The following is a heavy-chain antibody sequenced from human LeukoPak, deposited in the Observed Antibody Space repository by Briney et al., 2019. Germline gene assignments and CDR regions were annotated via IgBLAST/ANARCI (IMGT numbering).Heavy chain of an antibody. J-gene: IGHJ6*02. D-gene: IGHD3-10*01. CDR2: IYYSGST. CDR3: ARLPITMVRGVMGPYYYYGMDV. Sequence: KPSETLSLTCTVSGGSISSYYWSWIRQPPGKGLEWIGYIYYSGSTNYNPSLKSRVTISVDTSKNQFSLKLSSVTAADTAVYYCARLPITMVRGVMGPYYYYGMDVWGQGTTVTVSS. CDR1: GGSISSYY. V-gene: IGHV4-59*08.